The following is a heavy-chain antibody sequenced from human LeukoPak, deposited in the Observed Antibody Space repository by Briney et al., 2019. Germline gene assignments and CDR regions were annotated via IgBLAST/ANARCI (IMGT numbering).Heavy chain of an antibody. CDR1: GFSFRSYW. J-gene: IGHJ4*02. D-gene: IGHD6-19*01. Sequence: PGGSLRLSCVDSGFSFRSYWMSWVRQAPGKGLEWVANIKQDGSEKYYVDSVKGRFTISRDNAKNSLFLQMSSLRAEDTAVYFCARGVPSGVDYFDYWGQGTLVTVSS. CDR3: ARGVPSGVDYFDY. CDR2: IKQDGSEK. V-gene: IGHV3-7*01.